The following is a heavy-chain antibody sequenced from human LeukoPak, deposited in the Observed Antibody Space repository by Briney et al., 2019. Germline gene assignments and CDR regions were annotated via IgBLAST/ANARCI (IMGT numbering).Heavy chain of an antibody. CDR1: GDSIGSYY. CDR3: ASGYYGTRTFAFDY. D-gene: IGHD4-17*01. J-gene: IGHJ4*02. V-gene: IGHV4-59*01. CDR2: IYYSGST. Sequence: SETLSLTCTVSGDSIGSYYWSWIRQPPGKGLEWIGYIYYSGSTNYNPSLKSRVTISVDTSKNQFSLKLSSVTAADTAVYYCASGYYGTRTFAFDYWGQGTLVTVSS.